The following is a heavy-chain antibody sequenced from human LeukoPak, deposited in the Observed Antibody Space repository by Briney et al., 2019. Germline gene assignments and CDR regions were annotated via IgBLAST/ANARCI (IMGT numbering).Heavy chain of an antibody. J-gene: IGHJ6*02. CDR1: GGTFSSYA. Sequence: ASVKVSCKASGGTFSSYAISWVRQAPGQGLEWMGGIIPIFGTANYAQKFQGRVTITADESMSTAYMELSSLRSEDTAVYYCARDAYIVVVPAAPASYGMDVWGQGTTVTVSS. V-gene: IGHV1-69*13. CDR2: IIPIFGTA. CDR3: ARDAYIVVVPAAPASYGMDV. D-gene: IGHD2-2*01.